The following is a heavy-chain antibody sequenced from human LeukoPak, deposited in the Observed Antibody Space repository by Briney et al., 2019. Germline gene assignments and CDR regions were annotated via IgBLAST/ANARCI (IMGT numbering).Heavy chain of an antibody. D-gene: IGHD3-9*01. V-gene: IGHV4-59*08. CDR1: GGSISSYY. Sequence: ASETLSLTCTVSGGSISSYYWSWIRQPPGKGLEWIGYIYYSGSTNYNPSLKSRVTISVDTSKNQFSLKLSSVTAADTAVYYCAGGPTTGYYYYMDVWGKGTTVTVSS. J-gene: IGHJ6*03. CDR3: AGGPTTGYYYYMDV. CDR2: IYYSGST.